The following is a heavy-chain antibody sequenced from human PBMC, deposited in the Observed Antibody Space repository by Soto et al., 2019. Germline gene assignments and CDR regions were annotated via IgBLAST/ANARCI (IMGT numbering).Heavy chain of an antibody. CDR2: ISYDGRNK. D-gene: IGHD1-26*01. CDR1: DFSFRNYG. Sequence: GGSLRLSCVASDFSFRNYGMHWVRQAPGKGLEWVADISYDGRNKYYAESVKGRFTISRDNSKNTLYLQMNSLRTEDTAVYYCAKDWRWEQQIYGMNVWGQGTTVTVSS. J-gene: IGHJ6*02. CDR3: AKDWRWEQQIYGMNV. V-gene: IGHV3-30*18.